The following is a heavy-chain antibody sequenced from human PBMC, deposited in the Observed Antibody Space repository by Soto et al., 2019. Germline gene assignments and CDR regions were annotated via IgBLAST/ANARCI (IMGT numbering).Heavy chain of an antibody. CDR2: ISSSSSYI. Sequence: GGSLRLSCAASGFTFSSYSMNWVRQAPGKVLEWVSSISSSSSYIYYADSVKGRFTISRDNAKNSLYLQMNSLRAEDTAVYYCARDLVSFHDSSGYYHSPFDYWGQGTLVTVSS. CDR3: ARDLVSFHDSSGYYHSPFDY. V-gene: IGHV3-21*01. J-gene: IGHJ4*02. D-gene: IGHD3-22*01. CDR1: GFTFSSYS.